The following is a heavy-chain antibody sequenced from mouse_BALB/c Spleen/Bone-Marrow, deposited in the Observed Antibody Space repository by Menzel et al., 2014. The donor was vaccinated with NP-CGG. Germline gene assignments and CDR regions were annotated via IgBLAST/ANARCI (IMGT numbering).Heavy chain of an antibody. CDR1: GYTFTSYW. CDR2: INPSSGYT. Sequence: VQVVESGAELAKPGASVKMSCKASGYTFTSYWMHWVKQRPGQGLEWIGNINPSSGYTEYNQKFKDKATLTADKSSSTAYMQLSSLTSEDSAVYYCARPITTGIQAWFAYWGQGILVTVSA. CDR3: ARPITTGIQAWFAY. V-gene: IGHV1-7*01. D-gene: IGHD2-4*01. J-gene: IGHJ3*01.